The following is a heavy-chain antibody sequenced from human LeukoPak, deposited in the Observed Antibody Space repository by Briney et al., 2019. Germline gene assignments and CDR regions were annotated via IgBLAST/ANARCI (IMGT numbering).Heavy chain of an antibody. D-gene: IGHD3-3*01. CDR1: GFTFIRYA. CDR3: AKEKTYDFWSGFYPFDY. CDR2: ISDSGGST. V-gene: IGHV3-23*01. Sequence: GGSLRLSCADSGFTFIRYAMSWVRQAPGKGLEWVSGISDSGGSTYYADSVKGRFTISRDNSKKTLYLQMSSLRAEDTAVYYCAKEKTYDFWSGFYPFDYWGQGTLVTVSS. J-gene: IGHJ4*02.